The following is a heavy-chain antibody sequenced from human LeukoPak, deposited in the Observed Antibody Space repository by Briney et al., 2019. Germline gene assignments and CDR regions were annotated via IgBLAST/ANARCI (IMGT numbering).Heavy chain of an antibody. V-gene: IGHV1-2*06. D-gene: IGHD6-6*01. CDR3: ARAPLGYSSSSDYYYYYGMDV. Sequence: ASVKVSCKASGYTFTGYYMHWVRQAPGQGLEWMGRINPNSGGTNYAQKFQGRVTMIRDTSISTAYMELSRLRSDDTAVYYCARAPLGYSSSSDYYYYYGMDVWGQGTTVTVSS. CDR1: GYTFTGYY. CDR2: INPNSGGT. J-gene: IGHJ6*02.